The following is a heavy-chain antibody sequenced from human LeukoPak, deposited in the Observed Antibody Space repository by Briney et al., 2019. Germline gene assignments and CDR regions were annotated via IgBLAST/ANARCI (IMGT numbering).Heavy chain of an antibody. J-gene: IGHJ3*02. V-gene: IGHV3-43*01. Sequence: GSLRLSCAASGFMFEDYSMHWVRQAPGKGLEWVSVISWDGGSTYYADSVKGRFTISRDNSKNSLYLQMNSLRTEDTALYYCAKDSSSGSLDIWGQGTMVTVSS. D-gene: IGHD3-22*01. CDR1: GFMFEDYS. CDR2: ISWDGGST. CDR3: AKDSSSGSLDI.